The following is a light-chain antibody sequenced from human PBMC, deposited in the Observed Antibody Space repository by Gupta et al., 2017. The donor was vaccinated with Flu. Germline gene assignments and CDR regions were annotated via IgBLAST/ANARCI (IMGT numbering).Light chain of an antibody. CDR1: SSDVGGYNY. CDR3: NSYTSSSTWV. Sequence: QSALTQPASVSGSPGQSITISCTGTSSDVGGYNYVSWYQQHPAKAPKLMMYEVSNRPAGVSNRFSGSKSGNTASLTISVLQGENEADYYCNSYTSSSTWVFGGGTKLTVL. CDR2: EVS. J-gene: IGLJ3*02. V-gene: IGLV2-14*01.